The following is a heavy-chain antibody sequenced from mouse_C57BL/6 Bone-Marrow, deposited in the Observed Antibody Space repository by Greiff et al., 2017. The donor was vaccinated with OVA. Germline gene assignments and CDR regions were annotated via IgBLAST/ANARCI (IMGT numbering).Heavy chain of an antibody. CDR2: IDPANGNT. D-gene: IGHD1-1*01. CDR3: ARFPYYYGSSFYAMDY. J-gene: IGHJ4*01. Sequence: EVQLQQSVAELVRPGASVKLSCTASGFNIKNTYMRWVKQRPEQGLEWIGRIDPANGNTKYAPKFQGKATITADTSSNTAYLQLSSLTSEDTAIYYCARFPYYYGSSFYAMDYWGQGTSVTVSS. CDR1: GFNIKNTY. V-gene: IGHV14-3*01.